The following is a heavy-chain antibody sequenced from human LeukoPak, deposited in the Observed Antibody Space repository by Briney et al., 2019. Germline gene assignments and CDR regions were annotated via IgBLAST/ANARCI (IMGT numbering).Heavy chain of an antibody. V-gene: IGHV3-23*01. CDR3: AKAPREYCSSTSCPNWFDL. Sequence: QSGGSLRLSCAASGFTFNSYAMSWVRQAPGKGLEWVSAISASGGTTYYADSVKGRFTISRDNSENTLFLQMNSLRAEDMAVYYCAKAPREYCSSTSCPNWFDLWGQGTLVTVSS. J-gene: IGHJ5*02. CDR2: ISASGGTT. CDR1: GFTFNSYA. D-gene: IGHD2-2*01.